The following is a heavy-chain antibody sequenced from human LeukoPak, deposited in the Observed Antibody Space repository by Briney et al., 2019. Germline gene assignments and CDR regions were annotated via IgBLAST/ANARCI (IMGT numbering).Heavy chain of an antibody. CDR2: ISAYNGNT. D-gene: IGHD3-16*01. CDR3: GIMGAPWGFDY. Sequence: ASVKVSCKGSGYTFTSYGIDWVRQAPGQGLEWMGWISAYNGNTNYAQKFQGRVTLTTDTSTSTAHMELTSLRSDDTAVYYCGIMGAPWGFDYWGQGTLVTVPS. V-gene: IGHV1-18*01. J-gene: IGHJ4*02. CDR1: GYTFTSYG.